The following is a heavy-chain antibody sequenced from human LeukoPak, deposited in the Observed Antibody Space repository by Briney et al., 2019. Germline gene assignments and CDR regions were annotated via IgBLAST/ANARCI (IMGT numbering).Heavy chain of an antibody. CDR3: ARENLPTTHYYYYYGMDV. J-gene: IGHJ6*02. CDR1: GFTFSSYS. V-gene: IGHV3-21*01. D-gene: IGHD4-11*01. CDR2: ISSSSSYI. Sequence: GGSLRLSCAASGFTFSSYSMNWVRQAPGKGLEWVSSISSSSSYIYYADSVKGRFTISRDNAKNSLYLQMNSLRAEDTAVYYCARENLPTTHYYYYYGMDVWGQGTTVTVSS.